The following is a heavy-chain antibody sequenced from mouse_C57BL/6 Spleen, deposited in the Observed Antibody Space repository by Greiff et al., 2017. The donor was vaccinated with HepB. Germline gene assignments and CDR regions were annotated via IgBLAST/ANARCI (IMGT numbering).Heavy chain of an antibody. Sequence: VQLKESGPELVKPGASVKISCKASGYSFTGYYMNWVKQSPEKSLEWIGEINPSTGGTTYNQKFKAKATLTVDKSSSTAYMQLKSLTSEDSAVYYCARRAVFDYWGQGTTLTVSS. CDR2: INPSTGGT. V-gene: IGHV1-42*01. CDR3: ARRAVFDY. CDR1: GYSFTGYY. J-gene: IGHJ2*01.